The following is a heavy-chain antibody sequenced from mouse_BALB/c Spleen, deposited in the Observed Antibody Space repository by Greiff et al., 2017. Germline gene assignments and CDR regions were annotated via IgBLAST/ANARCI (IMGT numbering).Heavy chain of an antibody. J-gene: IGHJ3*01. CDR1: GYAFSSYW. CDR2: IYPGDGDT. D-gene: IGHD2-2*01. CDR3: ARSGATMVPSFAY. Sequence: VKVVESGAELVRPGSSVKISCKASGYAFSSYWMNWVKQRPGQGLEWIGQIYPGDGDTNYNGKFKGKATLTADKSSSTAYMQLSSLTSEDSAVYFCARSGATMVPSFAYWGQGTLVTVSA. V-gene: IGHV1-80*01.